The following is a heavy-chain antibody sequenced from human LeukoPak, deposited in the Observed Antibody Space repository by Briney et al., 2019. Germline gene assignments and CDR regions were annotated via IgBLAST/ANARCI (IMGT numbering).Heavy chain of an antibody. Sequence: GGSLRLSCAASGLTFSRYAMGWVRQAPGKGLESVSVISGSGGSTHYADSVKGRFTISRDNSKNTLYRQMNALRAEDPAISYCPIGYSGYGTGLDYWGQGTLVTVSS. CDR3: PIGYSGYGTGLDY. D-gene: IGHD5-12*01. J-gene: IGHJ4*02. V-gene: IGHV3-23*01. CDR1: GLTFSRYA. CDR2: ISGSGGST.